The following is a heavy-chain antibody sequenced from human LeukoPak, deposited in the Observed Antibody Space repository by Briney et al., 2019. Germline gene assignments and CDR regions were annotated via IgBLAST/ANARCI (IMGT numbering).Heavy chain of an antibody. V-gene: IGHV3-7*01. CDR1: GFIFSGYG. D-gene: IGHD1-26*01. Sequence: GRSLRLSCAASGFIFSGYGMHWVRQAPGKGLEWVANIKQDGSEKYYVDSVKGRFTISRDNAKNSLYLQMNSLRAEDAAMYYCAREWELLRPVLYYFDYWGQGTLVTVSS. CDR2: IKQDGSEK. CDR3: AREWELLRPVLYYFDY. J-gene: IGHJ4*02.